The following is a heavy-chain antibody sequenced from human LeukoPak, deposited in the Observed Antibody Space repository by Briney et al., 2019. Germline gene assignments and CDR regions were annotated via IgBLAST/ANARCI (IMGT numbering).Heavy chain of an antibody. D-gene: IGHD6-19*01. CDR3: TSASSGRRDD. J-gene: IGHJ1*01. V-gene: IGHV1-8*01. CDR2: MNPNSGNT. CDR1: GYTFTFCD. Sequence: ASVKVSCKASGYTFTFCDINWVRQATGQGLEWMGWMNPNSGNTGYGQSFQGRITMTRDISIGTAYMELSNLTSEDTAIYYCTSASSGRRDDWVQDTLVTVSA.